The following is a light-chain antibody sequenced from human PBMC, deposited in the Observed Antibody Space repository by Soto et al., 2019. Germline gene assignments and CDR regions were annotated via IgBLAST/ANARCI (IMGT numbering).Light chain of an antibody. CDR2: GAS. CDR3: QQYGRSLT. CDR1: QSISDT. V-gene: IGKV3-15*01. Sequence: EIVMTHSPATLSVSPWGIATLSCRASQSISDTLAWYQQKPGQAPRLLIHGASTRATGFPARFSGSGSGTDFTLTISSLQSEDFAVYYCQQYGRSLTFGGGTKVDIK. J-gene: IGKJ4*01.